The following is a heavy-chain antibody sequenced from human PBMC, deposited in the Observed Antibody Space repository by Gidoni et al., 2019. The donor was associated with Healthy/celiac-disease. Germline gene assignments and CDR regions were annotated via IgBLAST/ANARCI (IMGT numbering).Heavy chain of an antibody. D-gene: IGHD3-10*01. CDR2: IGTAGDT. Sequence: EVQLVESGGGLVQPGGSLRLSCAASGFTFSSYDMHWVRQATGKGLEWVSAIGTAGDTYYPGSVKGRFTISRENAKNSLYLQMNSLRAGDTAVYYCARGTYGSEEYDAFDIWGQGTMVTVSS. CDR1: GFTFSSYD. CDR3: ARGTYGSEEYDAFDI. V-gene: IGHV3-13*04. J-gene: IGHJ3*02.